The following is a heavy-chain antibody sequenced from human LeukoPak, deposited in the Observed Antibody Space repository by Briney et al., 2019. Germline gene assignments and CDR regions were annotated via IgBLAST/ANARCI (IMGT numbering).Heavy chain of an antibody. CDR3: ARDRTDYGSFDI. V-gene: IGHV3-11*06. D-gene: IGHD4-17*01. Sequence: PGGSLRLSCAASGFTFSDYYMNWIRQAPGQGLEWVSYLSHTSSYKNYADSVKGRFTISRDNAKNSLYLQMNSLRAEDTALYYCARDRTDYGSFDIWGQGTMVTVSS. CDR1: GFTFSDYY. CDR2: LSHTSSYK. J-gene: IGHJ3*02.